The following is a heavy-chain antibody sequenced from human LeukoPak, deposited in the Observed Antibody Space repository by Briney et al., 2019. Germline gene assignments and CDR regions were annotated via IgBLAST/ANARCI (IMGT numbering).Heavy chain of an antibody. Sequence: ASVKVSCKSSGYTFTGYYIHWVRQAPGQGLEWMGWINPNSGGTNYAQKFQGRVTMTRDTSISTAYMELSRLRSDDTAVYYCARVDWNYRLPFDYWGQGTLVTVSS. CDR2: INPNSGGT. D-gene: IGHD1-7*01. J-gene: IGHJ4*02. CDR1: GYTFTGYY. V-gene: IGHV1-2*02. CDR3: ARVDWNYRLPFDY.